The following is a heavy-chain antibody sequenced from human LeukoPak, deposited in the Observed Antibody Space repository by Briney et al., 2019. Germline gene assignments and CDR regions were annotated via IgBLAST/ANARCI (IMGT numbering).Heavy chain of an antibody. J-gene: IGHJ4*02. CDR3: ARAHSSSWKDY. V-gene: IGHV4-34*01. Sequence: PSETLSLTCAVYGGSFSGYYWSWIRQPPGKGLEWIGEINHSGSTNYNPSLKSRVTISVDTSKNRFSLKLSSVTAADTAVYYCARAHSSSWKDYWGQGTLVTVSS. CDR2: INHSGST. CDR1: GGSFSGYY. D-gene: IGHD6-13*01.